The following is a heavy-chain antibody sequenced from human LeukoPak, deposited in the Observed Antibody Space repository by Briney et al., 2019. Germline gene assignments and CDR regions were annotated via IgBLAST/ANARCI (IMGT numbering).Heavy chain of an antibody. CDR3: AGAIGYFDY. V-gene: IGHV3-30*03. D-gene: IGHD2-21*01. J-gene: IGHJ4*02. CDR2: ISYDGSDK. CDR1: GFTFSSYS. Sequence: GGSLRLSCAASGFTFSSYSMNWVRQAPGKGLEWVGVISYDGSDKYYVDSVKGRFTISRDNSKNTLYLQMNSLRAEDTAVYYCAGAIGYFDYWGRGTLVTVSS.